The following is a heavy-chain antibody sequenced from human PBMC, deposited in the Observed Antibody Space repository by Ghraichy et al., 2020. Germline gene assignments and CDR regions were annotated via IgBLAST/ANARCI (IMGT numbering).Heavy chain of an antibody. CDR2: LNGSGLST. Sequence: GESLNISCAASGFTFSSYAISWVRQAPGKGLEWVSALNGSGLSTYYADSVKGRFTISRDNSKNTVFLHMNSLRAEDTAIYYCAGPSYYDSSGFGYWGQGTLVTVSS. J-gene: IGHJ4*02. V-gene: IGHV3-23*01. CDR3: AGPSYYDSSGFGY. CDR1: GFTFSSYA. D-gene: IGHD3-22*01.